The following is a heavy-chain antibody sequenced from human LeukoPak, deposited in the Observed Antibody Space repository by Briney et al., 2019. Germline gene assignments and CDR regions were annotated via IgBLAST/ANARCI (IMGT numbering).Heavy chain of an antibody. CDR1: GDSITDSW. J-gene: IGHJ5*01. D-gene: IGHD3-10*01. CDR2: IYDRGPA. Sequence: SETLSLTCTVSGDSITDSWWNWIRQSPGKGLEWIGCIYDRGPAYYNPSLKSRFTISVDRPKNQFFLNVTSLTAADTAVYFCARSRQASGLFNSWGQGTLVVVSS. V-gene: IGHV4-30-2*06. CDR3: ARSRQASGLFNS.